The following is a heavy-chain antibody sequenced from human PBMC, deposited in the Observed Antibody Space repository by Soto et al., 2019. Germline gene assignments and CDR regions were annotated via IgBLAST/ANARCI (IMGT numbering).Heavy chain of an antibody. CDR2: ISGSGGST. CDR1: GFTFSSYA. V-gene: IGHV3-23*01. CDR3: AKDDIVVVVAATPAKFDY. Sequence: GSLRLSCAASGFTFSSYAMSWVRQAPGKGLEWVSAISGSGGSTYYADSVKGRFTISRDNSKNTLYLQMNSLRAEDTAVYYCAKDDIVVVVAATPAKFDYWGQGTLVTVSS. J-gene: IGHJ4*02. D-gene: IGHD2-15*01.